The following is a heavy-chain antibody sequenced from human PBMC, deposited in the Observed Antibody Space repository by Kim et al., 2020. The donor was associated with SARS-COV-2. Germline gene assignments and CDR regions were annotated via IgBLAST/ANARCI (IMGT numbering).Heavy chain of an antibody. D-gene: IGHD2-2*01. J-gene: IGHJ4*02. V-gene: IGHV3-73*01. Sequence: VKGRFTISRDDSKNTAYLQMNSLKTEDTAVYYCTRHLEDCSSTSCYVVDYWGQGTLVTVSS. CDR3: TRHLEDCSSTSCYVVDY.